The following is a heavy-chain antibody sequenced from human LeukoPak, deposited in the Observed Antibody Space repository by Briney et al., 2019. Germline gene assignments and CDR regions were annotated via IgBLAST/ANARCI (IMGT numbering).Heavy chain of an antibody. V-gene: IGHV1-18*01. D-gene: IGHD6-19*01. CDR1: GYTFTSYG. J-gene: IGHJ3*02. CDR3: ARFSLVVGSGWTDAFDI. Sequence: ASVKVSCKASGYTFTSYGISWVRQAPGQGLEWMGWISAYNGNTNYAQKLQGRVTMTTGTSTSTAYMELRSLRSDDTAVYYCARFSLVVGSGWTDAFDIWGQGTMVTVSS. CDR2: ISAYNGNT.